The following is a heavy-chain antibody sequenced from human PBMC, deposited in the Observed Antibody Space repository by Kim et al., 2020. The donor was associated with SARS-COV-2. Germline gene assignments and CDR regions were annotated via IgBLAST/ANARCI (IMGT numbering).Heavy chain of an antibody. D-gene: IGHD6-19*01. CDR1: GGSISTYY. J-gene: IGHJ2*01. CDR2: ISYSGST. V-gene: IGHV4-59*13. Sequence: SETLSLTRTVSGGSISTYYWNWIRQSPQKGLEWIGFISYSGSTNYNPSLKSRVAISVDSSKNQFSLNLSSVTAADTAVYYCARGGVKQWLGLWGRGTLVT. CDR3: ARGGVKQWLGL.